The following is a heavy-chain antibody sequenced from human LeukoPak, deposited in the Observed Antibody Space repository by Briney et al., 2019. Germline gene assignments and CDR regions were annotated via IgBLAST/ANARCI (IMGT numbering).Heavy chain of an antibody. CDR2: IYATGST. V-gene: IGHV4-61*02. CDR3: ARGPLLQYFHH. CDR1: GDYITSGTYS. J-gene: IGHJ1*01. Sequence: SETLSPTCTVSGDYITSGTYSWSWIRQPAGKGLEWIGRIYATGSTKYNPSLQSRVTISLDTSKNHFSLNLSSMTAADTAVYYCARGPLLQYFHHWGQGALVTVSS. D-gene: IGHD3-10*01.